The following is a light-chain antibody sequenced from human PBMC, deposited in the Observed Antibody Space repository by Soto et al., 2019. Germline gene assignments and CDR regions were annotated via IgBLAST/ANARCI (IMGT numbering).Light chain of an antibody. V-gene: IGKV3D-20*02. CDR3: QQRNDWPLT. CDR1: QSLTTNF. CDR2: GPS. J-gene: IGKJ5*01. Sequence: EIVLTQSPAILSLSPGERATLSCRASQSLTTNFLAWYQQKPGQAPRLLIYGPSSRAPGCPGRFSGDGAGTDFTLTINGLEPEDFAVYYCQQRNDWPLTFGQGTRLEIK.